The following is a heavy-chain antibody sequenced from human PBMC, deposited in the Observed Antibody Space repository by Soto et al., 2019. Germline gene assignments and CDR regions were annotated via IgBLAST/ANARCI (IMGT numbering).Heavy chain of an antibody. D-gene: IGHD3-22*01. V-gene: IGHV3-74*01. Sequence: EVQLVESGGGLVQPGGSLRLSCEASGFTFSHNWMHWVRQAPGKGLVWVSRIDSDGTSTTYADSVKGRFTMSRDNAKNTVYLQMNSLRAEDTAVYYRTRSGTYYDSSGFAYWGQGAQLTVSS. CDR3: TRSGTYYDSSGFAY. CDR1: GFTFSHNW. J-gene: IGHJ4*02. CDR2: IDSDGTST.